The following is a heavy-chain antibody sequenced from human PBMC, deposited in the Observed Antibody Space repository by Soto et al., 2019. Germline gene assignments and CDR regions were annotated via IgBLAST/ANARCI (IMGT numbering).Heavy chain of an antibody. CDR2: IIPILGTA. J-gene: IGHJ4*02. CDR3: ARGPLNYYDSSGYWFYFDY. D-gene: IGHD3-22*01. V-gene: IGHV1-69*13. CDR1: GGTFTSRA. Sequence: SAVKVSCKTSGGTFTSRAISWVRQAPGQGLEWMGGIIPILGTADFAQKFQDRITITADESTSTAYMELSSLRSEHTAVYYCARGPLNYYDSSGYWFYFDYWGQGILVTVS.